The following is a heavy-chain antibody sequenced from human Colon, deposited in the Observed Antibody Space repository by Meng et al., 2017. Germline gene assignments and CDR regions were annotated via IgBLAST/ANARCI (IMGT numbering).Heavy chain of an antibody. V-gene: IGHV1-3*04. CDR2: INTANGNA. CDR1: GYSLTTYS. D-gene: IGHD3-3*01. Sequence: QVKLVQSGAEVKKPGASVKVSCKASGYSLTTYSMHWVRQAPGQGLEWMAWINTANGNAVYSETFQGRLTITRDASASTVNMELSSLGSEDTAVYYCATDFSPRGDYWGQGTLVTVSS. CDR3: ATDFSPRGDY. J-gene: IGHJ4*02.